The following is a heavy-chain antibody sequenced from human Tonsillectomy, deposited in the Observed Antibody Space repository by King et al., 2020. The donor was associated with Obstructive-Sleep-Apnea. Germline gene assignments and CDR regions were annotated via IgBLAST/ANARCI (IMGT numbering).Heavy chain of an antibody. CDR3: AKDVVVAASYAFDI. CDR1: GFTFDDYA. CDR2: ISWNSGSI. J-gene: IGHJ3*02. D-gene: IGHD2-15*01. V-gene: IGHV3-9*01. Sequence: VQLVESGGGLVQPGRSLRLSCAASGFTFDDYAMHWVRQAPGKGLEWVSGISWNSGSIGYADSGTGRFTISRDNAKHSLYLQMNSLRAEDTALYDCAKDVVVAASYAFDIWGQGTMVTVSS.